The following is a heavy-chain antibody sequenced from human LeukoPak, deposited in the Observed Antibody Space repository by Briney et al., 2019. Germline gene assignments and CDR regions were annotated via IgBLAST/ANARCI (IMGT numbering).Heavy chain of an antibody. V-gene: IGHV4-61*02. D-gene: IGHD3-10*01. Sequence: SETLSLTCTVSGGSISSGSYYWSWIRQPAGKGLEWIGRIYTSGSTNYNPSLKSRVTISVDTSKNQSSLKLSSVTAADTAVYYCARAFTMVRGVITPYYFDYWGQGTLVTVSS. CDR3: ARAFTMVRGVITPYYFDY. CDR2: IYTSGST. J-gene: IGHJ4*02. CDR1: GGSISSGSYY.